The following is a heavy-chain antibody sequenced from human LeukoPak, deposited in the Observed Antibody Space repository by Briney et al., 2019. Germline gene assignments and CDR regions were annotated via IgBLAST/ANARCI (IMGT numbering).Heavy chain of an antibody. D-gene: IGHD2-8*01. J-gene: IGHJ3*01. CDR2: IGGGGVDR. Sequence: GGSLRLSCVASGFTFTDFAMNWVRQVPGKGPEWVSHIGGGGVDREYEESVKGRFTVSRDNSRNSLYLQMNSRRGEDTAIYYCVKDSIERNGVYDAFDVWGQGTKVTVAS. V-gene: IGHV3-23*01. CDR3: VKDSIERNGVYDAFDV. CDR1: GFTFTDFA.